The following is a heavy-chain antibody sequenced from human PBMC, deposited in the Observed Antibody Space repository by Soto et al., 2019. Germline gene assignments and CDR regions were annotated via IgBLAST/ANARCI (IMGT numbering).Heavy chain of an antibody. CDR3: AKAHGSSRYYFNY. V-gene: IGHV3-23*01. CDR2: ISSSGGST. Sequence: GGSLRLSCAASGFTFSTYAMSWVRQAPGKGLEWVSGISSSGGSTYYADSVKGRFTISRDNSKNTLHLQMNSLRAEDTAVYYCAKAHGSSRYYFNYWGQGALVTVSS. CDR1: GFTFSTYA. D-gene: IGHD6-13*01. J-gene: IGHJ4*02.